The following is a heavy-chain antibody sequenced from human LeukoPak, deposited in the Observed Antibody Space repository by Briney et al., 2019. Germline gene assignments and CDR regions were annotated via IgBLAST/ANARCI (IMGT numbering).Heavy chain of an antibody. J-gene: IGHJ5*02. Sequence: SETLSLTCPVSGGSISSYYWSWIRQPAGKGLEWIGRIYTSGSTNYNPSLKSRVTLSVDTSKNQFSLKLSSVTAADTAVYYCARVQAVAGYNWFDPWGQGTLVTVSS. D-gene: IGHD6-19*01. CDR1: GGSISSYY. V-gene: IGHV4-4*07. CDR3: ARVQAVAGYNWFDP. CDR2: IYTSGST.